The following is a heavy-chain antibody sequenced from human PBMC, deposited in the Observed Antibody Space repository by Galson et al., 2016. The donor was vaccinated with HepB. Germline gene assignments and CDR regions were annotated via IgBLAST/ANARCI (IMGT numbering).Heavy chain of an antibody. J-gene: IGHJ4*02. CDR1: GFTFSSYS. CDR3: ARDHEGGTYSGHYFRS. D-gene: IGHD1-26*01. CDR2: ISYDGSNK. V-gene: IGHV3-30-3*01. Sequence: SLRLSCAASGFTFSSYSMHWVRQAPGKGLEWVTLISYDGSNKHYADSVKGRFTISRDNSKNTLYLQMNSLRAEDTAVCYCARDHEGGTYSGHYFRSWGQGTLVTVSS.